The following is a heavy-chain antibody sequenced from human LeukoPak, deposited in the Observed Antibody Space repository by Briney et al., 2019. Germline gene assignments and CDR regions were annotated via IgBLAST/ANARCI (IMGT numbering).Heavy chain of an antibody. CDR2: IRFDGSNK. J-gene: IGHJ4*02. Sequence: GGSLRLSCAASGFTFSGYGMHWVRQAPGKGLEWVASIRFDGSNKYYADSVMGRFAISRDNAKNSLYLQMNSLRAEDAAVYYCARVLWSAFDCWGQGTLVTVSS. CDR1: GFTFSGYG. V-gene: IGHV3-30*02. D-gene: IGHD3-10*02. CDR3: ARVLWSAFDC.